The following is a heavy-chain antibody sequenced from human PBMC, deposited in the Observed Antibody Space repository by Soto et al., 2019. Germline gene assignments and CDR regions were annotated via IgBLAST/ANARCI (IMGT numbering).Heavy chain of an antibody. CDR1: GYTFTSYG. D-gene: IGHD6-19*01. Sequence: ASVKVSCKASGYTFTSYGISWVRQAPGQGLEWMGWISAYNGNTNYAQKLQGRVTMTTDTSTSTAYMELRSLRSDDTAVYYCVTHSSGWYSLYYYYYYGMDVWGQGTTVTVSS. CDR2: ISAYNGNT. V-gene: IGHV1-18*04. CDR3: VTHSSGWYSLYYYYYYGMDV. J-gene: IGHJ6*02.